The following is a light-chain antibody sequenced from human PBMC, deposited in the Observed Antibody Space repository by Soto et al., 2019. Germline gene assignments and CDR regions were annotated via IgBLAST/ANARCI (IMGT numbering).Light chain of an antibody. V-gene: IGKV1-5*03. Sequence: QMSASPSILSASVGDRVTITRRASQSISSWLSWYQQKPGKAPNLLIHNASRLESGVPSRFSGSGSGTEFTLTISSLQPGDFATYYCQHYNTSPWTFGQGTKVDI. CDR3: QHYNTSPWT. J-gene: IGKJ1*01. CDR1: QSISSW. CDR2: NAS.